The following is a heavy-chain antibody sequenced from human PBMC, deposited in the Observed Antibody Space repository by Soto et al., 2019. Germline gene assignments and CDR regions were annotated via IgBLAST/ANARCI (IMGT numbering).Heavy chain of an antibody. CDR2: ISGSGGST. CDR3: AKVAGYCSSTSCYGGYYYYGMDV. V-gene: IGHV3-23*01. Sequence: GGSLRLSCAASGFTFSSYAMSWVRQAPGKGLEWVSAISGSGGSTYYADSVKGRFTISRDNSKNTLYLQMNSLRAEDTAVYYCAKVAGYCSSTSCYGGYYYYGMDVWGQGTTVTVSS. CDR1: GFTFSSYA. J-gene: IGHJ6*02. D-gene: IGHD2-2*01.